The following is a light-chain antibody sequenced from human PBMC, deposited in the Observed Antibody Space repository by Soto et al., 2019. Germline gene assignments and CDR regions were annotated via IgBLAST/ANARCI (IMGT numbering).Light chain of an antibody. V-gene: IGKV1-39*01. CDR3: QQTYSTLSIT. CDR2: AAS. J-gene: IGKJ5*01. CDR1: ESIARH. Sequence: DIQMTQTTSSLSASVGDRVTITCRASESIARHLNWYQQKPGKAPKLLIYAASSLQNGVPSRFRGGGSGTDFTLTISNLQPVDFATYYCQQTYSTLSITFGQGTRLEIK.